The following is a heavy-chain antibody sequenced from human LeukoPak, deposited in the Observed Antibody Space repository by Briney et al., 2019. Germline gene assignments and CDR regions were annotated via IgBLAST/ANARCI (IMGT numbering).Heavy chain of an antibody. V-gene: IGHV4-4*07. CDR1: GASISSSY. J-gene: IGHJ4*02. CDR3: ARAKRGYSFFFDS. CDR2: ISTGGST. Sequence: SETLSLTCTVSGASISSSYCTWIRQPAGEGLEWIGRISTGGSTTYNPSFKSRVTISLDTSKNQFSLNLTSVTAADTALYYCARAKRGYSFFFDSCGLGTLATVSS. D-gene: IGHD5-18*01.